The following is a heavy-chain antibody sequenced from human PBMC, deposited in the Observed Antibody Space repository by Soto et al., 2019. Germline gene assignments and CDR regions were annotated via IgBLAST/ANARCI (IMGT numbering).Heavy chain of an antibody. V-gene: IGHV4-61*01. J-gene: IGHJ6*02. CDR3: AREDYDFWSGQDANYYGMDV. D-gene: IGHD3-3*01. Sequence: SETLSLTCTVSGGSVSSGTYYWSWIRQSPGKGLDWIGYIYDSGSTNYNPSLKSRVTISVDTSKNQFSLKLTSVTAADTAVYYCAREDYDFWSGQDANYYGMDVWGQGTTVTVSS. CDR2: IYDSGST. CDR1: GGSVSSGTYY.